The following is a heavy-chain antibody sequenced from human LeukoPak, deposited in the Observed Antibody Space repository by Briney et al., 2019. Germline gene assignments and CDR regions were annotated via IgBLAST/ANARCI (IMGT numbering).Heavy chain of an antibody. D-gene: IGHD6-13*01. CDR3: ARGPGIAAAGPNYYYYGMDV. Sequence: PSETLSLTCTVSGGSISNYYWTWIRQPPGKGLEWIGYIYYSGNTNYNPSLKSRVSISVDTSKNQFSLKLSSVTAADTAVYYCARGPGIAAAGPNYYYYGMDVWGQGTTVTVSS. J-gene: IGHJ6*02. CDR1: GGSISNYY. V-gene: IGHV4-59*12. CDR2: IYYSGNT.